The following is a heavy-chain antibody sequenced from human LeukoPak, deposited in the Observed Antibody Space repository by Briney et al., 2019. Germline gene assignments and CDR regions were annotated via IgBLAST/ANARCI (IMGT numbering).Heavy chain of an antibody. CDR3: ARVGDGNFDI. V-gene: IGHV4-59*02. Sequence: SETLSLTCTVSGGSVSSYYWSWIRQPPGKGLEWIGYIYYSGNTNKNPSLKSRLIISIDTSNNQYSLKLSSVTAADTAVYYCARVGDGNFDIWGQGTLVTVSS. J-gene: IGHJ4*02. CDR2: IYYSGNT. CDR1: GGSVSSYY.